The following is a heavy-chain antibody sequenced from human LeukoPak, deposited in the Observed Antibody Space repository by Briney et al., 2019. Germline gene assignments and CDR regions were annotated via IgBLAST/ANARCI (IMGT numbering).Heavy chain of an antibody. CDR1: GYTFIGHY. D-gene: IGHD3-16*01. CDR3: ARASFWESPVNWFDP. V-gene: IGHV1-2*07. J-gene: IGHJ5*02. CDR2: INPKNGGA. Sequence: ASVKVSCKTSGYTFIGHYIHWVRQAPGQGLEWMGWINPKNGGANYAPRFQGRVTMTRDRSFSIVYMELSELTSDDTAMYYCARASFWESPVNWFDPWGQGTLVTVSS.